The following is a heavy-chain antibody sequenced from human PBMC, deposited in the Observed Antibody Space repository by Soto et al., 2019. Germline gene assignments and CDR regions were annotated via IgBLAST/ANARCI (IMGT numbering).Heavy chain of an antibody. J-gene: IGHJ2*01. CDR2: IYYSGST. CDR3: ATNGGSHYWYFDL. V-gene: IGHV4-39*01. CDR1: GGSISSSSYY. D-gene: IGHD4-17*01. Sequence: SETLSLTCTVSGGSISSSSYYWGWIRQPPGKGLEWIGSIYYSGSTYYNPSLKSRVTISVDTSKNQFSLKLSSVTAADTAVYYCATNGGSHYWYFDLWGRGTLVTVSS.